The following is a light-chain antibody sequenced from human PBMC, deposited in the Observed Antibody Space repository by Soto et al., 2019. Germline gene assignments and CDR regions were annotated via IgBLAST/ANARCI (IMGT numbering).Light chain of an antibody. Sequence: QSVLTQPASVSGSPGQSITISCTGTSSDVGGYNYVYWYKQHPGKAPKLMIYEVSNRPSGVSNRFSGSKSGNTASLTISGLLAEDEADYYCSSFTISRNTVIFGGGTKLPVL. CDR2: EVS. CDR3: SSFTISRNTVI. J-gene: IGLJ2*01. CDR1: SSDVGGYNY. V-gene: IGLV2-14*01.